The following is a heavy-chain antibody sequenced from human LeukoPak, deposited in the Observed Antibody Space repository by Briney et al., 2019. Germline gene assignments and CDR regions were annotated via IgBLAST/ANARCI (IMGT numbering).Heavy chain of an antibody. V-gene: IGHV4-59*01. CDR1: GGSISSYY. D-gene: IGHD3-9*01. J-gene: IGHJ4*02. CDR2: IYYSGST. CDR3: ARLRYFDWFFDY. Sequence: PSETLSLTCTVSGGSISSYYWSWTRQPPGKGLEWIGYIYYSGSTNYNPSLKSRVTISVDTSKNQFSLKLSSVTAADTAVYYCARLRYFDWFFDYWGQGTLVTVSS.